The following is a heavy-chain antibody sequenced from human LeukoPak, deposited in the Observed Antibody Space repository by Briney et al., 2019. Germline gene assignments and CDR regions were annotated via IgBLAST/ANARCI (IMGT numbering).Heavy chain of an antibody. J-gene: IGHJ4*02. CDR3: ARDRGYCSSTSCRIFDY. CDR1: GYTFTGYY. Sequence: GASVKVSCKASGYTFTGYYMHWVRQAPGRGLEWMGWINPNSGGTNYAQKFQGRVTMTRDTSISTAYMELSRLRSDDTAVYYCARDRGYCSSTSCRIFDYWGQGTLVTVSS. V-gene: IGHV1-2*02. D-gene: IGHD2-2*01. CDR2: INPNSGGT.